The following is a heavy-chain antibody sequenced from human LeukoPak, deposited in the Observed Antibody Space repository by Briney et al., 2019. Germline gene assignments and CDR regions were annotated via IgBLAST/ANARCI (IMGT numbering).Heavy chain of an antibody. V-gene: IGHV3-49*04. J-gene: IGHJ6*02. Sequence: PGRSLRLSCSSYGFTFGDHAMSWVRQAPGKGLEWVGFIRSRAYGGTTEYAASVKSRFSISRDDSKGIAYLQMNSLKIEDTAVYYCMDVWGQGTTVIASS. CDR3: MDV. CDR2: IRSRAYGGTT. CDR1: GFTFGDHA.